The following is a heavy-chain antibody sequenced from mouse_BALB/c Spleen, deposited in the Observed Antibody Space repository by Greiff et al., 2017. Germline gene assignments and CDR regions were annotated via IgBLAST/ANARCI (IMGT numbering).Heavy chain of an antibody. CDR2: ILPGSGST. V-gene: IGHV1-9*01. D-gene: IGHD1-1*01. CDR3: ARGGYYYGSSTDY. CDR1: GYTFSSYW. J-gene: IGHJ2*01. Sequence: VQLQQSGAELMKPGASVKISCKATGYTFSSYWIEWVKQRPGHGLEWIGEILPGSGSTNYNEKFKGKATFTADTSSNTAYMQLSSLTSEESAVYYCARGGYYYGSSTDYWGQGTTLTVSS.